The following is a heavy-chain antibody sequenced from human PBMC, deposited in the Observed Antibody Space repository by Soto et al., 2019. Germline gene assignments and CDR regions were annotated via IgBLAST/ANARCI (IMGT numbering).Heavy chain of an antibody. J-gene: IGHJ6*02. Sequence: PGGSLRLSCAASGFTFSSYGMHWVRQAPGKGLEWVAVIWYDGGNKYYTDSVKGRFTISRDNSKNTLYLQMNSLRAEDTAVYYCARLGHGDSPGGMDVWGQGTTVTVSS. CDR3: ARLGHGDSPGGMDV. CDR2: IWYDGGNK. CDR1: GFTFSSYG. V-gene: IGHV3-33*01. D-gene: IGHD4-17*01.